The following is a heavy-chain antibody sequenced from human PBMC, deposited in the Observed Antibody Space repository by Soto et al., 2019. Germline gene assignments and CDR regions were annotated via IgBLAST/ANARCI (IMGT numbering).Heavy chain of an antibody. V-gene: IGHV1-18*04. CDR2: ISAYNGDT. CDR3: ARDRGTPHSSSWYVGRILYYYYGMDV. CDR1: GYTFTSYG. J-gene: IGHJ6*02. D-gene: IGHD6-13*01. Sequence: ASVKVSCKASGYTFTSYGISWVRQAPGQGLEWMGWISAYNGDTNYAQNLQGRVTMTTDTSTSTAYMDLRSLRSDDTAVYYCARDRGTPHSSSWYVGRILYYYYGMDVWGQGTTVTVSS.